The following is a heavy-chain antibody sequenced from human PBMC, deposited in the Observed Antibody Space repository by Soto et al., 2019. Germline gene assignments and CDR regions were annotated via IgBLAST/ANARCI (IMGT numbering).Heavy chain of an antibody. CDR2: IGTAGDT. Sequence: PGGSLRLSCAASGFTFSSYDMRWVRQATGEGLEWVSAIGTAGDTYYPGSVKGRFTISRENATNSLYLQMNSLRAGDTAVYYCAREGLGGFDYWGQGTLVTVSS. D-gene: IGHD3-16*01. CDR1: GFTFSSYD. V-gene: IGHV3-13*01. CDR3: AREGLGGFDY. J-gene: IGHJ4*02.